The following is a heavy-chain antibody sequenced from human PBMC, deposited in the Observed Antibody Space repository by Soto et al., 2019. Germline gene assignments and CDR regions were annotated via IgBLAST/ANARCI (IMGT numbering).Heavy chain of an antibody. CDR3: AWSRGVVFAI. Sequence: AGGSLRLSCAASGFTFSSYAMSWVRQAPGKGLEWVSAISGSGGSTYYADSVKGRFTISRDNSKNTLYLQMNSLRAEDTAIYYCAWSRGVVFAIWGQGTMVTVSS. CDR1: GFTFSSYA. J-gene: IGHJ3*02. V-gene: IGHV3-23*01. D-gene: IGHD2-8*01. CDR2: ISGSGGST.